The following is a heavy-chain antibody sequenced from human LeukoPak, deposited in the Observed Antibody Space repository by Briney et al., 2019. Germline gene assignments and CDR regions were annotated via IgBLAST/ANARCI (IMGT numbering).Heavy chain of an antibody. J-gene: IGHJ4*02. D-gene: IGHD3-22*01. CDR1: GFTFSSYW. V-gene: IGHV3-74*01. CDR3: ARGPLYYYDSIDY. CDR2: INSDGSST. Sequence: GGSLRLSCAASGFTFSSYWMHWVRQAPGKGLVWVSRINSDGSSTNYADSVKGRFTISRDNAKNTLYLQMNSLRAEDTAVYYCARGPLYYYDSIDYWGQGTLATVSS.